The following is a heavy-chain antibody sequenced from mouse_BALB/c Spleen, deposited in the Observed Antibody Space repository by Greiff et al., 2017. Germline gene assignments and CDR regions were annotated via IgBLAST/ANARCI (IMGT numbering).Heavy chain of an antibody. CDR1: GFTFSSYA. J-gene: IGHJ2*01. Sequence: EVQRVESGGGLVKPGGSLKLSCAASGFTFSSYAMSWVRQTPEKRLEWVASISSGGSPYYPDSVKGRFTISRDNARNILYLQMSSLRSEDTAMYYCAREELTTVVGDYLDYWGQGTTLTVSS. D-gene: IGHD1-1*01. CDR2: ISSGGSP. CDR3: AREELTTVVGDYLDY. V-gene: IGHV5-6-5*01.